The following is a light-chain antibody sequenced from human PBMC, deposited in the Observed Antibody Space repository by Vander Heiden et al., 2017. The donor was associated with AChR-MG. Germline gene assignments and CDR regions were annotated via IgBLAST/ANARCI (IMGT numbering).Light chain of an antibody. Sequence: DIQMTQSPSSLSASVGDRVTITCRASQSISSYLNWYQQKPGKAPKLLIYAASSLQSGVPSRFSGSGSGTDFTLTISRLQPEDFATYYCQQSDSSPFTFGHRTTVDVE. CDR3: QQSDSSPFT. CDR1: QSISSY. CDR2: AAS. V-gene: IGKV1-39*01. J-gene: IGKJ3*01.